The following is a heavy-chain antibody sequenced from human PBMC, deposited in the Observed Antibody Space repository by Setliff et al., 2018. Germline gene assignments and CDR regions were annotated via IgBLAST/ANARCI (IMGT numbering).Heavy chain of an antibody. CDR3: ARGVSSVSWTPRY. CDR2: IYTSGSSGST. J-gene: IGHJ4*02. D-gene: IGHD6-19*01. CDR1: GDSMSNNH. Sequence: SETLSLTCTVSGDSMSNNHWTWIRQPPGKGLEWIGYIYTSGSSGSTNYNSSLKSRVTISVDMSKNQFSLKLSSVIAADTAVYYCARGVSSVSWTPRYWGRGILVTVSS. V-gene: IGHV4-4*08.